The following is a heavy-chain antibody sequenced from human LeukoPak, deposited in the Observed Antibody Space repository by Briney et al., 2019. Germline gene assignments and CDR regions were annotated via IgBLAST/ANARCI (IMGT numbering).Heavy chain of an antibody. CDR3: ARAGSSGYYDY. CDR1: GGSISSYY. V-gene: IGHV4-59*12. J-gene: IGHJ4*02. Sequence: SETLSLTCTVSGGSISSYYWSWIRQPPGKGLEWIGYIYYSGSTHYKSSLKSRVTISVDTSKNQFSLKLSSVTAADTAVYYCARAGSSGYYDYWGQGTLVTVPS. CDR2: IYYSGST. D-gene: IGHD3-22*01.